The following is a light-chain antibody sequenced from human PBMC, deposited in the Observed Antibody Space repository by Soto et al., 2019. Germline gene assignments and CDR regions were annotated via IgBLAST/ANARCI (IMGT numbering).Light chain of an antibody. CDR3: RQRRYWPVT. CDR2: DAS. J-gene: IGKJ1*01. CDR1: QSVSSY. Sequence: EIVLTQSPAILSMSPGERATLSCRASQSVSSYFAWYQQKPGQAPRLLIYDASNRATGVPARFSGSGSGTDFTLTISSLEPEAFAVYYCRQRRYWPVTFGQGTKV. V-gene: IGKV3-11*01.